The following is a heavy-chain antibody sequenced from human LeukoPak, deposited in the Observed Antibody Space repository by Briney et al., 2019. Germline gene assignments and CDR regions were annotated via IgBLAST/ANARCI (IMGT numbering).Heavy chain of an antibody. V-gene: IGHV3-21*01. J-gene: IGHJ4*02. D-gene: IGHD1-7*01. Sequence: GGSLRLSCAASGFTFSDYSMSWVRQAPGKGLEWVSSISRSSTYIYYADSVKGRFTMSRDNAKNSLYLQMNSLSAEDTSIYYYATGTLGTFYYFDSWGQGTLVTVSS. CDR3: ATGTLGTFYYFDS. CDR2: ISRSSTYI. CDR1: GFTFSDYS.